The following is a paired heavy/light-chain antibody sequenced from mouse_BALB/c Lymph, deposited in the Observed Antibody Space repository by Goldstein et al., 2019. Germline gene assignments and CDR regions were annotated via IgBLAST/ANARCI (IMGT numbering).Heavy chain of an antibody. D-gene: IGHD2-10*01. CDR1: GFSLTSYG. J-gene: IGHJ3*01. CDR3: AREFSYWSWFAY. Sequence: QVQLKESGPGLVAPSQSLSITCTVSGFSLTSYGVHWVRQPPGKGLEWLGLLWAGGSTNYNSALMSRLSISKDNSKSQVFLKMNSLQTDDTAMYYCAREFSYWSWFAYWGQGTLVTVSA. CDR2: LWAGGST. V-gene: IGHV2-9*02.
Light chain of an antibody. Sequence: DIVMTQSQKFMSTSVGDRVSVTCKASQNVGSNVAWYQQKPGQSPKVLIYSASYRYSGVPDRFTGSGSGTDFTLTISNVQSEDLAEYFCQQYNSYPYTFGGGTKLEIK. CDR2: SAS. CDR1: QNVGSN. CDR3: QQYNSYPYT. V-gene: IGKV6-15*01. J-gene: IGKJ2*01.